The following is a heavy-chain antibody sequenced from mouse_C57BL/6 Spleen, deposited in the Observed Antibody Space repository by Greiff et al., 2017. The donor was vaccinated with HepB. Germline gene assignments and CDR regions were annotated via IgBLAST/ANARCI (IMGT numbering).Heavy chain of an antibody. V-gene: IGHV1-75*01. CDR1: GYTFTDYY. D-gene: IGHD1-1*01. CDR3: ARHYYGSSPTHFDY. Sequence: QVQLQQSGPELVKPGASVKISCKASGYTFTDYYINWVKQRPGQGLEWIGWIFPGSGSTYYNEKFKGKATLTVDKSSSTAYMLLSSLTSEDSAVYFCARHYYGSSPTHFDYWGQGTTLTVSS. CDR2: IFPGSGST. J-gene: IGHJ2*01.